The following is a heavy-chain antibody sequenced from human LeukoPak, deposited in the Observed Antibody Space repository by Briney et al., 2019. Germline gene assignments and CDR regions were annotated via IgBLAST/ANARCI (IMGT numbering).Heavy chain of an antibody. CDR1: GYTFTSYY. CDR3: ARDRKRSDKYYYGMDV. Sequence: ASVKVSCKASGYTFTSYYMHWVRQAPGQGLEWMGIINPSGGSTSYAQKFQGRVTITADESTSTAYMELSSLRSEDTAVYYCARDRKRSDKYYYGMDVWGQGTTVTVSS. V-gene: IGHV1-46*01. CDR2: INPSGGST. J-gene: IGHJ6*02.